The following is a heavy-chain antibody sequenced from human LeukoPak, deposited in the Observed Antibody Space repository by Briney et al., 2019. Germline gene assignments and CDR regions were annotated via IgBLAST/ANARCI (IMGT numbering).Heavy chain of an antibody. CDR2: ISGSGGST. V-gene: IGHV3-23*01. CDR3: AKDSYYYGSGSYHDY. Sequence: GGSLRLSCAASGFTFSRYAMSWVRQAPGKGLEWVSAISGSGGSTYYADSVKGRFTISRDNSKNTLYLQMNSLRAEDTAVYCCAKDSYYYGSGSYHDYWGQGALVTVSS. CDR1: GFTFSRYA. D-gene: IGHD3-10*01. J-gene: IGHJ4*02.